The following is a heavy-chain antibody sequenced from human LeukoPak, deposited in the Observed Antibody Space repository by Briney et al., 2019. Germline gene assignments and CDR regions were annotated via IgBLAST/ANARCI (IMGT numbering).Heavy chain of an antibody. V-gene: IGHV4-59*08. CDR1: GGSISSYY. D-gene: IGHD2/OR15-2a*01. Sequence: SETLSLTCAVSGGSISSYYWSWIRQPPGKGLEWIGYIYYSGSTNYNPSLKSRVTISLDTSKNQFSLKLSSVTAADTAVYYCAGHHPRNTVDFWGQGTLVTVSS. J-gene: IGHJ4*02. CDR2: IYYSGST. CDR3: AGHHPRNTVDF.